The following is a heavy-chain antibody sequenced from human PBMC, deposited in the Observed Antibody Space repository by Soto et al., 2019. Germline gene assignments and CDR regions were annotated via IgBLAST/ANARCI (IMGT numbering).Heavy chain of an antibody. CDR1: GGTFSSYT. CDR3: ARDGHIGYCSSTSCHDAFDI. CDR2: IIPILGIA. V-gene: IGHV1-69*04. Sequence: SVKVSCKASGGTFSSYTISWVRQAPGQGLEWMGRIIPILGIANYAQKFQGRVTITADESTSTAYMELSSLRSEDTAVYYCARDGHIGYCSSTSCHDAFDIWGQGTMVTVSS. D-gene: IGHD2-2*01. J-gene: IGHJ3*02.